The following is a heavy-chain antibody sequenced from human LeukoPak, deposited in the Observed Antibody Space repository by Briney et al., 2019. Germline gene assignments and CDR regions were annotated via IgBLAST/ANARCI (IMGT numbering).Heavy chain of an antibody. J-gene: IGHJ4*02. V-gene: IGHV3-74*01. D-gene: IGHD3-3*01. CDR3: VSYAQYHVGHYYPAY. CDR1: GFIFSTYW. CDR2: INPDGSNT. Sequence: GGSLRLSCAASGFIFSTYWMRWVRQAPVKGLVWVSRINPDGSNTNYADSVEGRFTISRDNTKNTLYLQMNSLRAEDTALYYCVSYAQYHVGHYYPAYWGQGTLVTVSS.